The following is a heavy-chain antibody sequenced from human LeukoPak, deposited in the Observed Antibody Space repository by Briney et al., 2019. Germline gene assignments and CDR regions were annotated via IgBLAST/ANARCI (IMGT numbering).Heavy chain of an antibody. J-gene: IGHJ6*02. CDR2: ITPLIGTA. Sequence: SVKVSCKASGDTFSSYAISWVRHAPGQGLVWMGGITPLIGTAKYAQKFQGRVTITADESTSTAYMELSSLRSEDTAVYYCAARTHRQWLDGYGMDVWGQGTTVTVSS. D-gene: IGHD6-19*01. CDR1: GDTFSSYA. CDR3: AARTHRQWLDGYGMDV. V-gene: IGHV1-69*13.